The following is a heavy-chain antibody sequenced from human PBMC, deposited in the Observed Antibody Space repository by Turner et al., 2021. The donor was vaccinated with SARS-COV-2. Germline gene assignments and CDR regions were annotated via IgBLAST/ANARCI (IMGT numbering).Heavy chain of an antibody. Sequence: QVHLVQSGAQVKRPGASVKVSCQISGYTFTGYYMHWVRQAPGQGLEWMGWINPNSGGTNYAQKFQGRVTMTRDTSISTAYLELSRLRSDDTAVYYCARGASVTPDRYYYYYFGMDVWGQGTTVTVSS. V-gene: IGHV1-2*02. D-gene: IGHD4-17*01. J-gene: IGHJ6*02. CDR1: GYTFTGYY. CDR2: INPNSGGT. CDR3: ARGASVTPDRYYYYYFGMDV.